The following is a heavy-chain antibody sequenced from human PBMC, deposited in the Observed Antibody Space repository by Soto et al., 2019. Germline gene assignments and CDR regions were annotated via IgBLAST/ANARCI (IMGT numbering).Heavy chain of an antibody. CDR3: AHRTYSYHNGGYWICDY. J-gene: IGHJ4*02. D-gene: IGHD2-2*03. Sequence: QITLKESGPTLVKPTQTLTLTCTFSGFSLTTRGVGVGWIRQPPGKALEWLALIYWDDDKLYSPSLQSRLSITKDTSKNQVVLTMTNMDSVDAATYYCAHRTYSYHNGGYWICDYWGQGTLVTVSS. V-gene: IGHV2-5*02. CDR2: IYWDDDK. CDR1: GFSLTTRGVG.